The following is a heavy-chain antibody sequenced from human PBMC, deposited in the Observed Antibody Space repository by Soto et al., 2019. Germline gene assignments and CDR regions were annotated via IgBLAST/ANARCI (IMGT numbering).Heavy chain of an antibody. J-gene: IGHJ5*02. V-gene: IGHV3-15*01. CDR3: TTGGGTISSVEDA. CDR1: GLTFSNVW. Sequence: GGSLRLSCVASGLTFSNVWMTWVRQAPGKGLEWVGRIKSKTNGGAAEYATPVKGRFIISRDDSRNTMYLQMDSLKVEDTAMYFCTTGGGTISSVEDAWGQGTTVTASS. D-gene: IGHD3-16*01. CDR2: IKSKTNGGAA.